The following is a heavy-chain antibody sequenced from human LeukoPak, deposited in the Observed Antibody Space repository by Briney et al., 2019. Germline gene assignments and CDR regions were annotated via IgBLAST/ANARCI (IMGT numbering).Heavy chain of an antibody. CDR2: ISSSSYI. Sequence: PGGSLRLSCAASGFTFSTYYMSWVRQAPGKGLEWVSSISSSSYIYYADSVKGRFTISRDNAKNSLYLQMNSLRAEDTAVYYCARDRITVLVRFDYWGQGTLVTVSS. D-gene: IGHD1-20*01. CDR1: GFTFSTYY. CDR3: ARDRITVLVRFDY. V-gene: IGHV3-69-1*01. J-gene: IGHJ4*02.